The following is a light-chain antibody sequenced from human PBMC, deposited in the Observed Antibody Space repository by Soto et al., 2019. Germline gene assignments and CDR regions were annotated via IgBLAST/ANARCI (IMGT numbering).Light chain of an antibody. CDR1: QSVSNY. V-gene: IGKV3-11*01. CDR2: DTF. J-gene: IGKJ1*01. Sequence: IVLTQSAASLSLSPGARATLSCRAGQSVSNYLAWYQQKPGQAPRLLIYDTFNRATGIPARFSGSGSGTEFTLTISSLEPADLAVDFCVQRSTCPWTSGQGTKVDIK. CDR3: VQRSTCPWT.